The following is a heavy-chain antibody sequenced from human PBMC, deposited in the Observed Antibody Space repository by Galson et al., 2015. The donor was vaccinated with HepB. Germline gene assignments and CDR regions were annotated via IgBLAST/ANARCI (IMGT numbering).Heavy chain of an antibody. J-gene: IGHJ6*04. V-gene: IGHV3-30*04. D-gene: IGHD6-13*01. CDR2: ISYDGSNK. CDR3: ARVSRGQQLVRHYYYGMDV. CDR1: GFTFSSYA. Sequence: SLRLSCAASGFTFSSYAMRWVRQAPGKGLEWVAVISYDGSNKYYADSVKGRFTISRDNSKNTLYLQMNSLRAEDTAVYYCARVSRGQQLVRHYYYGMDVWGKGTTVTVPS.